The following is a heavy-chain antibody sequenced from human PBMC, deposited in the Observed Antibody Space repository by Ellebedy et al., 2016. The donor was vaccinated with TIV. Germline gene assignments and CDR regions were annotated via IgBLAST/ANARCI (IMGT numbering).Heavy chain of an antibody. CDR2: IHYSGST. V-gene: IGHV4-59*01. J-gene: IGHJ3*02. CDR3: ARTTWGTGDAVDI. CDR1: GGSISSDC. D-gene: IGHD3-16*01. Sequence: SETLSLTCTVSGGSISSDCWTWIRLPPGKGLEWIGFIHYSGSTNNNPSLQSRVTISVDTSKNQVSLNVNSVTAADAAVYCRARTTWGTGDAVDIWGQGTMVSVSS.